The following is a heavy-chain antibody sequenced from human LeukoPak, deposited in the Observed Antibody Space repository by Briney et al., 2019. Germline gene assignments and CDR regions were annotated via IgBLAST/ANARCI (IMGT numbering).Heavy chain of an antibody. CDR2: IKQDGSEK. Sequence: PGGSLRLSCAASGFTFSSYWMSWVRQAPGKGLEWVANIKQDGSEKYYVDSVKGRFTISRDNSKNTLYLQMNSLRAEDTAVYYCAKDAHDSSGYYPYYFDYWGQGTLVTVSS. CDR3: AKDAHDSSGYYPYYFDY. J-gene: IGHJ4*02. D-gene: IGHD3-22*01. CDR1: GFTFSSYW. V-gene: IGHV3-7*01.